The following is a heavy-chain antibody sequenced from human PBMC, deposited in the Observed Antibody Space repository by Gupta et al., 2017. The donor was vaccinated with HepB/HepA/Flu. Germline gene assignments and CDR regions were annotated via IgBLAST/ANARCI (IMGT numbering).Heavy chain of an antibody. D-gene: IGHD4-17*01. CDR3: ARVTTMSGDLLEEFFQH. CDR2: IKQDGSEQ. J-gene: IGHJ1*01. CDR1: GFTFRPSG. Sequence: VQLVESGGGLVQPGGSLRVSCAASGFTFRPSGRSWVRQAPGKGLGWVATIKQDGSEQYYVEPVKGRFTVSRDNAQNSLDLQMNSLRAEDTAVYYCARVTTMSGDLLEEFFQHWCQGSRGTMSS. V-gene: IGHV3-7*01.